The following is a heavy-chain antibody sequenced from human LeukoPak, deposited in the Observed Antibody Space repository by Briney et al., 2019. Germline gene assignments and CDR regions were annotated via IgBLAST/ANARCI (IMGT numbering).Heavy chain of an antibody. V-gene: IGHV3-7*03. Sequence: GGSLRLSCTASEFTFSSYWMSWVRQAPGKGLEWVANIKQDGSEKDYVDSVKGRFTISRDNAKNSLYLQMNSLRAEDTAVYYCASLTGYSPTMDAFDIWGQGTMVTVSS. J-gene: IGHJ3*02. CDR2: IKQDGSEK. D-gene: IGHD6-13*01. CDR3: ASLTGYSPTMDAFDI. CDR1: EFTFSSYW.